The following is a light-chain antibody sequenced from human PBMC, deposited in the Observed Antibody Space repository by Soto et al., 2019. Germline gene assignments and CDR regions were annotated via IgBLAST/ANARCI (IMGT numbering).Light chain of an antibody. Sequence: QSALTQPASVSGSPGQSITISCTGTSSDVGGYNYVSWYQQHPGKAPKLMIYEVSNRPSGVSNRFSGSKSGNTASLTISGLQAADEADYYCSSYTSSSTPPYVFGTGTKLTVL. J-gene: IGLJ1*01. CDR3: SSYTSSSTPPYV. CDR1: SSDVGGYNY. CDR2: EVS. V-gene: IGLV2-14*01.